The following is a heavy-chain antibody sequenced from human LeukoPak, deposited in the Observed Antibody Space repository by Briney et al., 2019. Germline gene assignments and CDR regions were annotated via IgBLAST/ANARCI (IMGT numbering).Heavy chain of an antibody. D-gene: IGHD3-16*01. J-gene: IGHJ4*02. CDR1: GFTFDDYT. Sequence: PGGSLRLSCAASGFTFDDYTMHWVRQAPGKGLEWVSLISWDGGSTYYADSVKGRFTISRDNSKNSLYLQMNSLRTEDTALYYCAKDMGELGYFDYWGQGTLVTVSS. CDR2: ISWDGGST. V-gene: IGHV3-43*01. CDR3: AKDMGELGYFDY.